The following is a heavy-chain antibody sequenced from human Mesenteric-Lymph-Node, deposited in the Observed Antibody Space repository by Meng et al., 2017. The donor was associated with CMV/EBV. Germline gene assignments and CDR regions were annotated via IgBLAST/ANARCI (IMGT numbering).Heavy chain of an antibody. Sequence: ASVKVSCKASGYTFTGYYMHWVRQAPGQGLEWMGWINPNSGGTNYAQKFQGRVTMTRDTSISTAYMGLSRLRSDDTAVYYCARSYIVATIGPEQWLAGYWGQGTLVTVSS. CDR1: GYTFTGYY. CDR3: ARSYIVATIGPEQWLAGY. J-gene: IGHJ4*02. V-gene: IGHV1-2*02. D-gene: IGHD5-12*01. CDR2: INPNSGGT.